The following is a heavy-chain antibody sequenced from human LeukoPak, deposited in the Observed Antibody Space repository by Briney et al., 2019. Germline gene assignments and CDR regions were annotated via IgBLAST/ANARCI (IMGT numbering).Heavy chain of an antibody. Sequence: PGGSLRLSCAASGFTFSIYWGHWVRQAPGKGLVWVSSINSDGSSTSYADSVKGRFTISRDNAKNTLYLQMNTLRAEDTAVYYCASLDYWGQGTPVTVSS. CDR2: INSDGSST. CDR1: GFTFSIYW. V-gene: IGHV3-74*01. CDR3: ASLDY. J-gene: IGHJ4*02.